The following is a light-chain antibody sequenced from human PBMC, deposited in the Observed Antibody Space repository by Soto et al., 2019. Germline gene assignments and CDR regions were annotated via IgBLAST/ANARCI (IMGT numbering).Light chain of an antibody. CDR3: QEYNSDSIT. V-gene: IGKV1-5*03. Sequence: DIQMTQSPSSLSASVGDRVTITCRASQSISSWLAWYQQKPGKAPKLVIYKTSSLESGVPSTFSGSGSGTEFTLTISSLQPDDSATYYCQEYNSDSITFGQGTKVDIK. CDR1: QSISSW. J-gene: IGKJ1*01. CDR2: KTS.